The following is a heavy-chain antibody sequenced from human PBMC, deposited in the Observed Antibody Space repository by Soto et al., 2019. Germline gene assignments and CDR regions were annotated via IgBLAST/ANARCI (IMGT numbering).Heavy chain of an antibody. Sequence: QVQLVQSGAEVKKPGASVKVSCKASGYTFTAYYIHWVRQAPGQGLEWMGWINPNDGGTNYAQNFQDRVTMTSDTSITTAYMELSRPTSDDTAVYFCARDSYSGSYVHWGQGTLVTVSS. V-gene: IGHV1-2*02. CDR2: INPNDGGT. CDR1: GYTFTAYY. CDR3: ARDSYSGSYVH. D-gene: IGHD1-26*01. J-gene: IGHJ4*02.